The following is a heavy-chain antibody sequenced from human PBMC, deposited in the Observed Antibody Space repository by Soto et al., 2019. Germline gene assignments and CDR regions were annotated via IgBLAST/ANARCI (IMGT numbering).Heavy chain of an antibody. Sequence: QVQLVESGGGVVQPGRSLRLSCAASGFTFSSYGMHWVRQAPGKGLEWVAVISYDGSSKYYADSVKGRFTISRDNSKNTLYLQMNSLRAKDTAVYYCAKVQSSGYYYSYFDYWGQGTLVTVSS. D-gene: IGHD3-22*01. CDR3: AKVQSSGYYYSYFDY. J-gene: IGHJ4*02. CDR1: GFTFSSYG. V-gene: IGHV3-30*18. CDR2: ISYDGSSK.